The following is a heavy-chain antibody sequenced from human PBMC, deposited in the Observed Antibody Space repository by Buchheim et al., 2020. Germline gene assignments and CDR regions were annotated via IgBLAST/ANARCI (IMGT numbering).Heavy chain of an antibody. CDR1: GYTFTSYD. CDR2: MSPNSGNT. CDR3: ARYVDIVATISGYYYGMDV. V-gene: IGHV1-8*01. Sequence: QVQLVQSGAEVKKPGASVKVSCKASGYTFTSYDINWVRQATGQELEWMGWMSPNSGNTGYAQKFQGRVTMTRNTSISTAYMELSSLRSEDTAVYYCARYVDIVATISGYYYGMDVWGQGTT. J-gene: IGHJ6*02. D-gene: IGHD5-12*01.